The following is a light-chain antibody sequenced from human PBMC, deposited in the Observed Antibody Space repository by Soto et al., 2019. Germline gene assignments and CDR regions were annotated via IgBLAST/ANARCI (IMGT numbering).Light chain of an antibody. CDR1: SSDVGGSNF. Sequence: QSVLTQPASVSDSPGQSITISCTGTSSDVGGSNFASWYQQHPGKPPKLIIYDVANRPSGVSNRFSGSKSGSTASLIISRLQTEDEADYYCVSYTSSTTYVFGTGTKVTVL. CDR3: VSYTSSTTYV. CDR2: DVA. V-gene: IGLV2-14*03. J-gene: IGLJ1*01.